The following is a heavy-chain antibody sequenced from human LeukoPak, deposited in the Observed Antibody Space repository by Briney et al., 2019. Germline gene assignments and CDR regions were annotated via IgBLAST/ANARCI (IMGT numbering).Heavy chain of an antibody. CDR3: ARGQGIYYGSQRAEYFQH. CDR1: GFTFSSYW. D-gene: IGHD3-10*01. CDR2: INSDGSST. Sequence: GGSLRLSCAASGFTFSSYWMHWVRRAPGKGLVWVSRINSDGSSTSYADSVKGRFTISRDNAKNTLYLQMNSLRAEDTAVYYCARGQGIYYGSQRAEYFQHWGQGTLVTVSS. J-gene: IGHJ1*01. V-gene: IGHV3-74*01.